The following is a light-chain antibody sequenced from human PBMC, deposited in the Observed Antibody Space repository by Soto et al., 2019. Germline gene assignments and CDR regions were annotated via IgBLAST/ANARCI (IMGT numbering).Light chain of an antibody. J-gene: IGLJ1*01. CDR2: EVN. CDR3: SSYTTTKNCV. V-gene: IGLV2-14*01. CDR1: SSDVGGYNY. Sequence: QSVLTQPASVSGSPGQSITISCTGTSSDVGGYNYVSWYQQQAGKAPKLLIYEVNYRPSGVSDRFSGSKYGTTASLTTSGLQAEDEADYYCSSYTTTKNCVFGTGTKVTRP.